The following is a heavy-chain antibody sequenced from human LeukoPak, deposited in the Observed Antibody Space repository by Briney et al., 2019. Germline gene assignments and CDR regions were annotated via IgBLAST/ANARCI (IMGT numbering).Heavy chain of an antibody. Sequence: GGSLRLSCAVSGVNFSSYWMSWVRQAPGKGLEWVANIKQDGSEEYYVDSVKGRFTISRDNAKNSLYLQMNSLRAEDTAVYYCARGGAETYYYDSSGYYYAFRHDKSDYWGQGTLVTVSS. CDR1: GVNFSSYW. J-gene: IGHJ4*02. D-gene: IGHD3-22*01. CDR3: ARGGAETYYYDSSGYYYAFRHDKSDY. CDR2: IKQDGSEE. V-gene: IGHV3-7*01.